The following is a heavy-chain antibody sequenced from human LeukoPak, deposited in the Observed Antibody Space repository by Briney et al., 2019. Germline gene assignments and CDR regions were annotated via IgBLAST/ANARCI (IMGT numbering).Heavy chain of an antibody. J-gene: IGHJ4*02. CDR3: AKATKDPYGSGSYYGY. Sequence: GGSLRLSCAASGFTFSSYAMHWVCQAPGKGLEWVAVISYDGSNKYYADSVKGRFTISRVNAKNTLYLQMNSLRAEDTAVYYCAKATKDPYGSGSYYGYWGQGTLVTVSS. CDR2: ISYDGSNK. D-gene: IGHD3-10*01. V-gene: IGHV3-30-3*01. CDR1: GFTFSSYA.